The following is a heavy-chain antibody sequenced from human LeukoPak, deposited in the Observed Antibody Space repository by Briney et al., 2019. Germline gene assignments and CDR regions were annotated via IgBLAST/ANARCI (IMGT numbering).Heavy chain of an antibody. CDR2: IRGSSGHT. J-gene: IGHJ4*02. V-gene: IGHV3-23*01. Sequence: GGSLRLSCAASGFTFISYAMSWVRQAPGKGLEWVSPIRGSSGHTYYGDSGKGRFTISRENSKNTLYLQMNRLRDAGTDVYYCARVGFSEMEWLLYSDHWGPGTPVTVSP. CDR1: GFTFISYA. CDR3: ARVGFSEMEWLLYSDH. D-gene: IGHD3-3*01.